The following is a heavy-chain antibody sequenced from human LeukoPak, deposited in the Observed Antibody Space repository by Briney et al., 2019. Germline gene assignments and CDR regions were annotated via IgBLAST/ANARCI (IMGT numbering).Heavy chain of an antibody. CDR1: GGSFSGYY. CDR2: INHSGST. V-gene: IGHV4-34*01. D-gene: IGHD3-9*01. Sequence: PSETLSLTCAAYGGSFSGYYWSWIRQPPGKGLEWIGEINHSGSTNYNPSLKSRVTISVDTSKNQFSLKLSSVTAAGTAVYYCARGGARYFDWSTRNWFDPWGQGTLVTVSS. CDR3: ARGGARYFDWSTRNWFDP. J-gene: IGHJ5*02.